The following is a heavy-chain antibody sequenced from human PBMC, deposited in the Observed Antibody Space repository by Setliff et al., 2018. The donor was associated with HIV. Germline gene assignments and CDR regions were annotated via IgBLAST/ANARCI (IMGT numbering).Heavy chain of an antibody. J-gene: IGHJ4*02. CDR3: KKDERSVTTY. CDR1: GFTFRTYW. CDR2: ISGGST. V-gene: IGHV3-66*01. D-gene: IGHD4-17*01. Sequence: GGSLRLSCGASGFTFRTYWMHWVRQAPGKGLEWVSSISGGSTYYADSRKGRFTISRDNSKNTLHLQMNSLRAEDTAVYYCKKDERSVTTYWGQGTLVTVSS.